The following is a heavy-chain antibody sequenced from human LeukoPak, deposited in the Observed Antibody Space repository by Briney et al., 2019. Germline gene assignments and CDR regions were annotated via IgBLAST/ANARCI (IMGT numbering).Heavy chain of an antibody. CDR2: ISDSGGST. CDR1: GITLSNYG. CDR3: AKRGVVVRVILVGFHKEAYYFDS. J-gene: IGHJ4*02. V-gene: IGHV3-23*01. Sequence: GGSLRLSCAVSGITLSNYGMSWVRQAPGKGLEWVAGISDSGGSTNYADSVKGRFTISRDNPKNTLYLQMNSLRAEDTAVYFCAKRGVVVRVILVGFHKEAYYFDSWGQGALVTVSS. D-gene: IGHD3-10*01.